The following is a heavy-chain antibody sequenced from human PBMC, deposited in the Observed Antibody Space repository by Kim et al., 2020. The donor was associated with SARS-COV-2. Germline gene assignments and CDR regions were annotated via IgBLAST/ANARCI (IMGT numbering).Heavy chain of an antibody. CDR3: ARDPLDPWLNLDY. J-gene: IGHJ4*02. V-gene: IGHV3-11*04. Sequence: CADSVKGRFTLTRDNAKNSMYLQMNSLRAEDTAVYYCARDPLDPWLNLDYWGQGTLVTVSS. D-gene: IGHD5-18*01.